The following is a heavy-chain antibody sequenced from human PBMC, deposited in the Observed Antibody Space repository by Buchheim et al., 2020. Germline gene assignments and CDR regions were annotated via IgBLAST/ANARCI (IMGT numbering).Heavy chain of an antibody. CDR2: ISDSGSTV. CDR3: AKIPLYSSSWPPVY. V-gene: IGHV3-23*01. Sequence: EVPLLESGGGLIQAGGSLRLSCVASRISFNNYAMSWVRQGPGKGLERVASISDSGSTVNYAGSVKGRFTVSRDNSRNTLYLQMNDLRTEDTAVYYCAKIPLYSSSWPPVYWGQGTL. CDR1: RISFNNYA. J-gene: IGHJ4*02. D-gene: IGHD6-13*01.